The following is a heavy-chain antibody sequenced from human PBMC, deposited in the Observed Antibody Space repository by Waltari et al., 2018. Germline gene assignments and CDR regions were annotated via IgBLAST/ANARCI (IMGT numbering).Heavy chain of an antibody. V-gene: IGHV4-59*01. J-gene: IGHJ5*02. D-gene: IGHD6-19*01. CDR3: ARDTPSSGWSGYWFDP. Sequence: QVQLQESGPGLVKPSETLSLTCTVSGGSISSYYWRWIRQPPGKGLEWIGYIYYSGSTNYHPSLKSRVTISVDTSKNQFSLKLSSVTAADTAVYYCARDTPSSGWSGYWFDPWGQGTLVTVSS. CDR2: IYYSGST. CDR1: GGSISSYY.